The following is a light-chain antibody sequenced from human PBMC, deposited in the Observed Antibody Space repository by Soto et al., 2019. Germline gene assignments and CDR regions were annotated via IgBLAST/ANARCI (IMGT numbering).Light chain of an antibody. V-gene: IGKV1-5*01. CDR3: QQYNSSPYT. CDR2: DAS. CDR1: QRIRSW. J-gene: IGKJ2*01. Sequence: DIQMTQSPSTLSASVGDRVTITCRARQRIRSWLAWYQQKPGKAPKLLIYDASSLESGVPSRFSGSGPGTDFTLTIRSLQTDDFATYDCQQYNSSPYTFGQETKLEIK.